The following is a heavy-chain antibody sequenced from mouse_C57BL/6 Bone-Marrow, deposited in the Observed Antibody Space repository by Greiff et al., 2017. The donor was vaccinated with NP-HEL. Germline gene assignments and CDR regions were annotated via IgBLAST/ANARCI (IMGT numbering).Heavy chain of an antibody. CDR1: GYSFTGYY. V-gene: IGHV1-42*01. Sequence: VQLQQSGPELVKPGASVKISCKASGYSFTGYYMNWVKQSPEKSLEWIGEINPSTGGTTYNQKFKAKATLTVDKSSSTAYMQLKSLTSEDSAVYYYANYYGSSYGYFDVWGTGTTVTVSS. CDR3: ANYYGSSYGYFDV. D-gene: IGHD1-1*01. J-gene: IGHJ1*03. CDR2: INPSTGGT.